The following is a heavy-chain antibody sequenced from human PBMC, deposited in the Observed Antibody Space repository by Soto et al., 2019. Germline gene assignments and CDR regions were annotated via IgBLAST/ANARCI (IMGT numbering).Heavy chain of an antibody. CDR1: GYTFTSYG. Sequence: SVKVSCKASGYTFTSYGISWVRQAPGQGLEWMGWISACNGNTNYAQKLQGRVTMTTDTSTSTAYMELRSLRSDDTAVYYCARDVSSSLTFYYYYYGMDVWGQGTTVTVSS. CDR2: ISACNGNT. CDR3: ARDVSSSLTFYYYYYGMDV. V-gene: IGHV1-18*01. J-gene: IGHJ6*02. D-gene: IGHD6-13*01.